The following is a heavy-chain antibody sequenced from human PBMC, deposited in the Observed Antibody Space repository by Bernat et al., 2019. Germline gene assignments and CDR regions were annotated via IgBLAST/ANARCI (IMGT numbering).Heavy chain of an antibody. J-gene: IGHJ4*02. V-gene: IGHV3-23*01. CDR2: ISGSGGST. Sequence: EVQLLESGGGLVQPGGSLRLSCAAPGFTFSSYAMSWVRQAPGKGLGWVSAISGSGGSTYYADSVKGRFTISRDNSKITLYLQVNSLRAEETAVYYCAKDPYYYDSSGQDSWGQGTLVTVSS. CDR3: AKDPYYYDSSGQDS. D-gene: IGHD3-22*01. CDR1: GFTFSSYA.